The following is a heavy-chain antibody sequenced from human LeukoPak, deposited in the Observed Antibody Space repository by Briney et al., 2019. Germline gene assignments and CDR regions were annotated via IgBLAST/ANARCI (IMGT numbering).Heavy chain of an antibody. CDR3: AKRSVVIRVILVGFHKEAYYFDS. J-gene: IGHJ4*02. V-gene: IGHV3-23*01. CDR1: GITVSNYG. D-gene: IGHD3-22*01. CDR2: ISGSGGGT. Sequence: GGSLRLSCAVSGITVSNYGMSLGRQAPGKGLEWVAGISGSGGGTNYADSVKGRFTISRDNFKNTLYLQMNSLRAEVTAVYFCAKRSVVIRVILVGFHKEAYYFDSWGQGALVTVSS.